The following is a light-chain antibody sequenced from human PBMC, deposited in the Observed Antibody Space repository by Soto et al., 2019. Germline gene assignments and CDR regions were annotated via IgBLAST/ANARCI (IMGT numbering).Light chain of an antibody. J-gene: IGLJ1*01. Sequence: QSALTQPASVSGSPGQSITISCTGTSSDVGGYNYVSWYQQHPGKAPKLMIYEVSNRPSGVSNRFSGSKSGNTASLTISGLQAEDEGDYYCSSYTSSSTLLDVFGTGTKVTVL. CDR3: SSYTSSSTLLDV. CDR1: SSDVGGYNY. CDR2: EVS. V-gene: IGLV2-14*01.